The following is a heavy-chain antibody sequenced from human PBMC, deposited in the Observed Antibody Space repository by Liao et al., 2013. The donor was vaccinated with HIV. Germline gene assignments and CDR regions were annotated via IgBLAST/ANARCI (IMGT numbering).Heavy chain of an antibody. CDR2: INHSGSI. V-gene: IGHV4-34*01. D-gene: IGHD3-3*01. CDR1: GDTFSGYY. CDR3: ASDFQN. J-gene: IGHJ6*04. Sequence: QVQLQESGPGLVKPSETLSLTCAVYGDTFSGYYWSWIRQPPGKGLEWIGEINHSGSIKYNPSLKSRVAISVDTSKRQFSLKLTSVTAADTAVYYCASDFQNWGKGTTVTVSS.